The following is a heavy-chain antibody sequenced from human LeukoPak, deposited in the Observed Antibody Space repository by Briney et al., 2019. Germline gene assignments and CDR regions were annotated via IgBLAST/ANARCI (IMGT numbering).Heavy chain of an antibody. CDR1: GFTFSSYG. CDR3: ARDGTRDYGDHYFDY. V-gene: IGHV3-33*01. Sequence: GGSLRLSCAASGFTFSSYGMHWVRQAPGKGLEWVAVIWYDGSNKYYAGSVKGRFTISRDNSKNTLYLQMNSLRAEDTAVYYCARDGTRDYGDHYFDYWGQGTLVTVSS. CDR2: IWYDGSNK. D-gene: IGHD4-17*01. J-gene: IGHJ4*02.